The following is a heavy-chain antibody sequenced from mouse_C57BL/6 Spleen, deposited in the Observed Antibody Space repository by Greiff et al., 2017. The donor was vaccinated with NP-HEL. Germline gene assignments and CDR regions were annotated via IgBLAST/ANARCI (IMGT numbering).Heavy chain of an antibody. Sequence: VQLQQPGTELVKPGASVKLSCKASGYTFTSYWMHWVKQRPGQGLEWIGNINPSNGGTNYNEKFKSKATLTVDKSSSTAYMQPSSLSSEDSAVYYGARGGRRAVGAMDYWGQGTSVTVSS. CDR1: GYTFTSYW. D-gene: IGHD1-1*02. V-gene: IGHV1-53*01. CDR3: ARGGRRAVGAMDY. J-gene: IGHJ4*01. CDR2: INPSNGGT.